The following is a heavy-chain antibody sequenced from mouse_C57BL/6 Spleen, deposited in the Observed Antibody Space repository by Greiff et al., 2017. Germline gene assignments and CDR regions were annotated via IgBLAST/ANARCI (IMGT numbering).Heavy chain of an antibody. CDR3: ARWGDGYSDD. CDR1: GYTFTSYW. D-gene: IGHD2-3*01. Sequence: QVQLKQSGAELVMPGASVKLSCKASGYTFTSYWMHWVKQRPGQGLEWIGEIDPSDSYTNYNQKFKGKSTLTVDKSSSTAYMQLSSLTSEDSAVYYCARWGDGYSDDWGQGTTLTVSS. J-gene: IGHJ2*01. CDR2: IDPSDSYT. V-gene: IGHV1-69*01.